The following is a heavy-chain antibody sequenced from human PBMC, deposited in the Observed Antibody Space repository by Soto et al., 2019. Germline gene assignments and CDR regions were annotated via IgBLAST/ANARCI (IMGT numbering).Heavy chain of an antibody. CDR2: ISYSGST. V-gene: IGHV4-31*06. CDR1: GGSISSGNYY. CDR3: XXXXXXXLAS. Sequence: QVQLQESGPGLVKPSQTLSLTCTVSGGSISSGNYYWSWIRQHPGKGLEWIGYISYSGSTNYKPSLQSRVTISIDTSKTQFSLKLSSVTAADTAXXXXXXXXXXXLASWGQGTLVTVSS. J-gene: IGHJ5*02.